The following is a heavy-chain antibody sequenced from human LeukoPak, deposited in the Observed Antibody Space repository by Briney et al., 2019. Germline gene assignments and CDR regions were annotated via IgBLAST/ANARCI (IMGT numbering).Heavy chain of an antibody. CDR3: ARLYRWLQFLDY. V-gene: IGHV3-23*01. CDR1: GFTFSDYA. CDR2: ISGSGGGT. Sequence: GGSLRLSCAGSGFTFSDYAMTWVRQAPGKGLEWVSGISGSGGGTYYADSVKGRFTISRDNAKNSLYLQMNSLRDEDTAVYYCARLYRWLQFLDYWGQGTLVTVSS. J-gene: IGHJ4*02. D-gene: IGHD5-24*01.